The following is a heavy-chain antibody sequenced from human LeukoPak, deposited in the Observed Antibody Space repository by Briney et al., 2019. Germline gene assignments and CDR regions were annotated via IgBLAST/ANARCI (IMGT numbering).Heavy chain of an antibody. J-gene: IGHJ4*02. D-gene: IGHD1-26*01. V-gene: IGHV3-30*18. CDR3: AKRKVKWELDY. CDR2: ISYDGSDK. CDR1: GFTFSSFA. Sequence: LTGGSLRLSCAASGFTFSSFAMHWVRQAPGKGLEWVAVISYDGSDKYYADSVKGRFTISRDNSKNTVYLQMNSLRAEDTAVYYCAKRKVKWELDYWGQGTLVTVSS.